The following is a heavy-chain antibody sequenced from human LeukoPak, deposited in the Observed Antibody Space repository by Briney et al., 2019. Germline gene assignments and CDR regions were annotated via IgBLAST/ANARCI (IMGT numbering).Heavy chain of an antibody. CDR2: IYTSGST. CDR1: GGSISSYY. J-gene: IGHJ6*02. CDR3: ARDLPAAMYYYYGMDV. Sequence: PSETLSLTCTVSGGSISSYYWSWIRQPAGKGLEWIGRIYTSGSTNYNPSLKSRVTMSVDTSKNQFSLKLSPVTAADTAVYYCARDLPAAMYYYYGMDVWGQGTTATVSS. V-gene: IGHV4-4*07. D-gene: IGHD2-2*01.